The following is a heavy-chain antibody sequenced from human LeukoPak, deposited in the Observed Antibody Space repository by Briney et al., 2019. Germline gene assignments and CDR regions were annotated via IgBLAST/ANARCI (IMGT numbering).Heavy chain of an antibody. V-gene: IGHV3-48*03. CDR1: GFSFSLHE. CDR3: AELGITMIGGV. Sequence: GGSLRLSCAASGFSFSLHEMNWVRQAPGKGLEWVSYISNSGSTIKYRDSVKGQFTVSRDNAKNSLYLQMNSLRAEDTAVYYCAELGITMIGGVWGKGTTVTISS. D-gene: IGHD3-10*02. J-gene: IGHJ6*04. CDR2: ISNSGSTI.